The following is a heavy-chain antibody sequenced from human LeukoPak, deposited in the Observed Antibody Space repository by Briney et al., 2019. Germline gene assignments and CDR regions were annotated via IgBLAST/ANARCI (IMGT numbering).Heavy chain of an antibody. CDR2: ISGYNGKT. CDR3: ARDPDGDYDFDY. D-gene: IGHD4-17*01. Sequence: GASVKVSCKASGYTFTSYGISWVRQAPGQALEWMGWISGYNGKTNYAQKFQGRVTMTTDTSTSTAYMELRSLRSDDTAVYYCARDPDGDYDFDYWGQGTLVTVSS. V-gene: IGHV1-18*04. J-gene: IGHJ4*02. CDR1: GYTFTSYG.